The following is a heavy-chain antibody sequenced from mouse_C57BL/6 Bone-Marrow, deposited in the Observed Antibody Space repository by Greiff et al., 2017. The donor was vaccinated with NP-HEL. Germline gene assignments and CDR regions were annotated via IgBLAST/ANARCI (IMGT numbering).Heavy chain of an antibody. CDR1: GFTFSAYG. V-gene: IGHV5-17*01. J-gene: IGHJ2*01. CDR3: ARHTVVAFDY. CDR2: ISSGSSTI. Sequence: EVKLVESGGGLVKPGGSLKLSCAASGFTFSAYGMHWVRQAPEKGLEWVAYISSGSSTIYYADTVKGRFTISRDNAKNTLFLQMTSLRSEDTAMYYCARHTVVAFDYWGQGTTLTVSS. D-gene: IGHD1-1*01.